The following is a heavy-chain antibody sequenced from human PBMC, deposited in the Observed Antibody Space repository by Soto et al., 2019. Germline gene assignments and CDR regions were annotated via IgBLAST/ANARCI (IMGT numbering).Heavy chain of an antibody. D-gene: IGHD2-2*01. CDR1: GYTFTSYG. CDR2: ISAYNGNT. J-gene: IGHJ4*02. Sequence: QVQLVQSGAEVKKPGASVKVSCKASGYTFTSYGISWVRQAPGQGLEWMGWISAYNGNTNYAQKLQGRVTMTTDTSTSTAYMELRSLRSDDTAVYYCARDLGKYQLATQSTAFDYWGQGTLVTVSS. V-gene: IGHV1-18*01. CDR3: ARDLGKYQLATQSTAFDY.